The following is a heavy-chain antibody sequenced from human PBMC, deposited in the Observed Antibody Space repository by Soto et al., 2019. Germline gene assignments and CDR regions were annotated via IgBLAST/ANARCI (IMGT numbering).Heavy chain of an antibody. J-gene: IGHJ4*02. Sequence: PGGSLRLSCAASGFTFSSYGTHWVRQAPGKGLEWVAVIWYDGSNKYYADYLKGRSTISRDNSKNTLYLQMNSLRAEDTAVYYCARDRPVKARSGSLSFWGQGILVTVS. D-gene: IGHD3-10*01. V-gene: IGHV3-33*01. CDR1: GFTFSSYG. CDR2: IWYDGSNK. CDR3: ARDRPVKARSGSLSF.